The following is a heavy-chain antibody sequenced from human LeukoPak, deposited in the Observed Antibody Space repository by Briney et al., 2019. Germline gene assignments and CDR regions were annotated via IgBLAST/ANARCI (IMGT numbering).Heavy chain of an antibody. CDR3: ATVYGDYAGPYDAFDI. J-gene: IGHJ3*02. D-gene: IGHD4-17*01. Sequence: ASVKVSFKVSGYTLTELSMHWVRQAPGKGLEWMGGFDPEDGETIYAQKFQGRVTMTEDTSTDTAYMELSSLRSEDTAVYYCATVYGDYAGPYDAFDIWGQGTMVTVSS. V-gene: IGHV1-24*01. CDR1: GYTLTELS. CDR2: FDPEDGET.